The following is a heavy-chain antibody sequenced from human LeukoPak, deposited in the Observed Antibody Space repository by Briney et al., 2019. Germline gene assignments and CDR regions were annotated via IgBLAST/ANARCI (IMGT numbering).Heavy chain of an antibody. V-gene: IGHV1-2*02. Sequence: ASVKVSCKASGYTFTGHYMHWVRQAPGQGLEWMGWINPNSGGTNYAQKFQGRVTMTRDTSISTAYMELSRLRSDDTAVYYCARDPGYCSSTSCYTEVGHASYYYGMDVWGQGTTVTVSS. J-gene: IGHJ6*02. CDR3: ARDPGYCSSTSCYTEVGHASYYYGMDV. D-gene: IGHD2-2*02. CDR2: INPNSGGT. CDR1: GYTFTGHY.